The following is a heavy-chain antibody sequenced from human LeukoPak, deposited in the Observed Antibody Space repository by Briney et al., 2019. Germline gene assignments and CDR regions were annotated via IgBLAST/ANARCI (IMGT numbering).Heavy chain of an antibody. Sequence: SETLSLTCAVSGGSISSSNWWSWVRQPPGKGLEWIGEIYHSGSTNYNPSLKSRVTISVDNSKNQFSLKLSSVTAADTAVYYCARGYSSGWYYYYGMDVWGQGTTVTVSS. CDR1: GGSISSSNW. J-gene: IGHJ6*02. V-gene: IGHV4-4*02. D-gene: IGHD6-19*01. CDR2: IYHSGST. CDR3: ARGYSSGWYYYYGMDV.